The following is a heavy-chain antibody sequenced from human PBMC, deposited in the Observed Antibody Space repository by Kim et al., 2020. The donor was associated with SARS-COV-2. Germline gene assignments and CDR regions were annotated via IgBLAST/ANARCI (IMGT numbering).Heavy chain of an antibody. J-gene: IGHJ6*02. Sequence: SVKVSCKASGGTFSSYAITWVRQAPGQGLEWMGGIIPIFGTANYAQKFQGRVTITADESTSTAYMELSSRRFEDTAVYYCARPPPGSNYGMHVRGQGTTFTVSS. CDR2: IIPIFGTA. CDR1: GGTFSSYA. V-gene: IGHV1-69*13. CDR3: ARPPPGSNYGMHV. D-gene: IGHD2-2*01.